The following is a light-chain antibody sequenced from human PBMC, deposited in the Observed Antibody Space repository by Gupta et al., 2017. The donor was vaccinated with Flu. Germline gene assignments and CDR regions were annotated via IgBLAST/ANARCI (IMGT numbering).Light chain of an antibody. V-gene: IGKV1-5*03. Sequence: DILIPPSPPTLSASVGDRVTITCRASQSISSWFAWYQQKPGKAPKLLIYTASSLESGVPSRFSGSGSGTEFTLTISSLQPDDFATYYCQQHNSYSRTFGQGTKVEIK. J-gene: IGKJ1*01. CDR3: QQHNSYSRT. CDR2: TAS. CDR1: QSISSW.